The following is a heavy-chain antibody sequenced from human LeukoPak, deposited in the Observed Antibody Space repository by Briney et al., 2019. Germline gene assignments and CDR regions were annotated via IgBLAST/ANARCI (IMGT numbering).Heavy chain of an antibody. CDR2: NYYSGST. J-gene: IGHJ6*03. V-gene: IGHV4-59*01. Sequence: PSETLSLTCTFSGGSIGSYYWSWIRQPPGKGLEWIGYNYYSGSTNYNPSLKSRVTISVDTSKNQFSLKLSSVTAADTAVYYCARGLPYYYYYYMDVWGKGTTVTVSS. D-gene: IGHD2-15*01. CDR3: ARGLPYYYYYYMDV. CDR1: GGSIGSYY.